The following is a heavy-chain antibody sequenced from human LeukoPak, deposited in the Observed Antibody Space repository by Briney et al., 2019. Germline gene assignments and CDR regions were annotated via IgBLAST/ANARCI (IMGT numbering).Heavy chain of an antibody. V-gene: IGHV3-48*03. D-gene: IGHD3-22*01. CDR1: GFTFSTYD. CDR3: ASGYYYDY. J-gene: IGHJ4*02. Sequence: PGGTLRLSCAASGFTFSTYDMNWVRQAPGKGLEWVSFISGSGSTILYADSVKGRFTISRDNAKNSLFLQMNSLRAEDTAVYYCASGYYYDYWGQGTLVSVSS. CDR2: ISGSGSTI.